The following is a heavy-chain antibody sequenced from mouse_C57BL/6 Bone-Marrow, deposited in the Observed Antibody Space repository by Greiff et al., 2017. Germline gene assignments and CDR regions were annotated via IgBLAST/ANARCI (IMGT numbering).Heavy chain of an antibody. D-gene: IGHD2-4*01. CDR1: GYTFTSYW. Sequence: QVQLQQPGAELVMPGASVKLSCKASGYTFTSYWMHWVKQRPGHGLEWIGEIDPSDSYTNYNQKFKGKSTLTVDKSSSTAYMQLSSLTSEDSAVYYCARSGDYDENYYAMDYWGQGTSGTVSS. CDR3: ARSGDYDENYYAMDY. V-gene: IGHV1-69*01. J-gene: IGHJ4*01. CDR2: IDPSDSYT.